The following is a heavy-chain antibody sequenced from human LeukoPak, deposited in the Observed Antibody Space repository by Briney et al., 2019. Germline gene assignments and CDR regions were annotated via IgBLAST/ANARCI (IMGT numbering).Heavy chain of an antibody. V-gene: IGHV3-23*01. Sequence: GGSLRLSCAASGFTFNNYAMSWVRQAPGKGLEWVSPISDTGGNTYYADSVKGRFTISRDNSKSTLFLQMNSLRAEDTAVCYCARAGENYYYYGMDVWGQGTTVTVSS. CDR1: GFTFNNYA. CDR2: ISDTGGNT. J-gene: IGHJ6*02. CDR3: ARAGENYYYYGMDV.